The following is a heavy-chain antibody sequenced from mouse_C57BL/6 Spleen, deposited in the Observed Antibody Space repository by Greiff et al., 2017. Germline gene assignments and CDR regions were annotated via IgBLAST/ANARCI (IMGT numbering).Heavy chain of an antibody. Sequence: QVQLQQPGAELVKPGASVKVSCKASGYTFTSYWMHWVKQRPGQGLEWIGRIHPSDSDTNYNQKFKGKATLTVDKSSSTAYMQLSSLTSEDSAVLFCAIWDAVVAPKAWFAYWGQGTLVTVSA. J-gene: IGHJ3*01. D-gene: IGHD1-1*01. CDR1: GYTFTSYW. CDR3: AIWDAVVAPKAWFAY. CDR2: IHPSDSDT. V-gene: IGHV1-74*01.